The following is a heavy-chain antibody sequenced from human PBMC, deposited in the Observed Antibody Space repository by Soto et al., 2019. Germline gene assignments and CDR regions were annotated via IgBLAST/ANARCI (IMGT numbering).Heavy chain of an antibody. CDR1: GFTFSNYA. D-gene: IGHD1-26*01. CDR3: AKALVGEVGATDY. V-gene: IGHV3-23*01. Sequence: VGSLRLSCTASGFTFSNYAMSWVRQAPGKGLEWVSAITRTDSTYYADSVKGRFTISRDNSRNTLYLQMNSLGAEDAALYYCAKALVGEVGATDYWGQGTLVTVSS. CDR2: ITRTDST. J-gene: IGHJ4*02.